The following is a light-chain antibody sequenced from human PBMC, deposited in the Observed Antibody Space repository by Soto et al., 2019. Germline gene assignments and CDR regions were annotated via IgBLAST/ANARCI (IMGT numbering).Light chain of an antibody. CDR2: GAS. CDR1: QSVAGN. V-gene: IGKV3-15*01. J-gene: IGKJ4*01. CDR3: QQYNKWPLT. Sequence: EIVMTQSPATLSVSPGERATLSCRASQSVAGNLAWYQQNPGQAPRLLLYGASTRATGIPTRFSGGGSGTEFTLTISSLQSEDFVIYYCQQYNKWPLTFGGGTKVEIK.